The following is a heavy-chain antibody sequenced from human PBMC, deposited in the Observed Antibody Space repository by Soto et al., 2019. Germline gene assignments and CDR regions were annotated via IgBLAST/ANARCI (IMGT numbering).Heavy chain of an antibody. CDR1: GYSFTIYW. D-gene: IGHD2-15*01. CDR3: ARRGYCSGGSCFSAPFDI. Sequence: PGESLKISCKGSGYSFTIYWIGWVRQMPWKGLEWMAIIYPGDSDARYSPSFQGQVTISADKSISTAYLQWSGLKASDTAMYYCARRGYCSGGSCFSAPFDIWGQGTMVTVSS. CDR2: IYPGDSDA. J-gene: IGHJ3*02. V-gene: IGHV5-51*01.